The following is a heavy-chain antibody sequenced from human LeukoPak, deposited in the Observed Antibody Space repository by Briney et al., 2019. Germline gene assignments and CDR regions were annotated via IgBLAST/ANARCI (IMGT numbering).Heavy chain of an antibody. J-gene: IGHJ4*02. CDR2: ISGSGGNT. V-gene: IGHV3-23*01. D-gene: IGHD2-21*02. Sequence: PGGSLRLSCAASGFTFSSYAMIWVRQAPGKGLEWVSVISGSGGNTYYADSVKGRFTISRDNSKNTLYLQMSSLRAEDTAVYYCAKGTVVTLPTDYWGQGTLVTVSS. CDR1: GFTFSSYA. CDR3: AKGTVVTLPTDY.